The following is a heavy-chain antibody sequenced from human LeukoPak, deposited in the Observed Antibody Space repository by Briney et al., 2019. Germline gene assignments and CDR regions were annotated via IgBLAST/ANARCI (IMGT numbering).Heavy chain of an antibody. CDR1: GFTFTSSA. CDR3: AAFAGYCSSISCFS. J-gene: IGHJ4*02. Sequence: ASVKVSCKASGFTFTSSAIQWVRQARGQRLEWIGWIVVGMGNTNYAQKFQERVTITRDMSTTTAYMELKSLRSEDTAVYYSAAFAGYCSSISCFSWGQGPLVTVSS. CDR2: IVVGMGNT. V-gene: IGHV1-58*02. D-gene: IGHD2-2*01.